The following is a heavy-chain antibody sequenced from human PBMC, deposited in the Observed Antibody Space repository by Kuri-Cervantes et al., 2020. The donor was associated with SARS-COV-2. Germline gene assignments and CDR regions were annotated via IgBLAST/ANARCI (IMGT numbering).Heavy chain of an antibody. CDR2: INPNSGGT. J-gene: IGHJ5*02. D-gene: IGHD6-13*01. CDR1: GYTFTSYG. CDR3: ARDERGYSSNWFDP. Sequence: ASVKVSCKASGYTFTSYGISWVRQAPGQGLEWMGWINPNSGGTNYAQKFQGWVTMTRDTSISTAYMELSRLRSDDTAVYYCARDERGYSSNWFDPWGQGTLVTVSS. V-gene: IGHV1-2*04.